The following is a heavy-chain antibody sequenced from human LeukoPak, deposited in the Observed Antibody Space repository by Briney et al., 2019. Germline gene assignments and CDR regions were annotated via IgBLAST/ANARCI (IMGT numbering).Heavy chain of an antibody. Sequence: SETLSLTCTVSGGSISSSSYYWGWIRQPPGKGLEWIGSIYYSGSTYYNPSLKSRVTISVDTSKNQFSLKLSSVTAADTAVYYCATGGYYYGSGSYADHDYWGQGTLVTVSS. V-gene: IGHV4-39*07. J-gene: IGHJ4*02. CDR1: GGSISSSSYY. CDR2: IYYSGST. CDR3: ATGGYYYGSGSYADHDY. D-gene: IGHD3-10*01.